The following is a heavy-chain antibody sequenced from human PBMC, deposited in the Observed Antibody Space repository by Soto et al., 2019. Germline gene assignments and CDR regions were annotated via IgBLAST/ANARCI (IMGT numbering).Heavy chain of an antibody. Sequence: GGSLRLYCEASGLTVSNKPMSWVRKAPGKGLEWVSVIYTGGGTHYADSVKGRFTISRDNSKNTLYLQMNSLRAEDTAVYYCAKDRPRVFGVVRFDYWGQGTLVTVSS. CDR3: AKDRPRVFGVVRFDY. D-gene: IGHD3-3*01. V-gene: IGHV3-66*01. J-gene: IGHJ4*02. CDR1: GLTVSNKP. CDR2: IYTGGGT.